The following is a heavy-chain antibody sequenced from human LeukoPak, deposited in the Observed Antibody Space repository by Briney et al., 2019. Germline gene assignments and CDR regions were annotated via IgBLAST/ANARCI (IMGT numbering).Heavy chain of an antibody. J-gene: IGHJ6*03. V-gene: IGHV1-18*01. CDR2: ISTYRGNT. D-gene: IGHD3-9*01. Sequence: ASVKVSCKASGYSFHSHGINWVRQAPGQGLEWMGWISTYRGNTNYAQRFQGRVSMTSDTSTTTAYMELRSLRPDDTAVYYCARAAPYDILTGPTTFYYYYYMDVWGKGTAVTISS. CDR1: GYSFHSHG. CDR3: ARAAPYDILTGPTTFYYYYYMDV.